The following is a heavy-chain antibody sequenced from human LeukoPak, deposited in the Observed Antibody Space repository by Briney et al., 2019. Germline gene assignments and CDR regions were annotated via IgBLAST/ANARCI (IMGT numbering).Heavy chain of an antibody. CDR1: GFTFSSYG. CDR3: ARAPVTSCSGVLCYPFDY. D-gene: IGHD2-15*01. CDR2: TSSSDAGT. J-gene: IGHJ4*02. V-gene: IGHV3-23*01. Sequence: QAGGSLRLSCAASGFTFSSYGMSWVRQAPGKGLEWVSATSSSDAGTYHADSVRGRFTISRDNSKNTLYLQMNSLRAEDAAVYYCARAPVTSCSGVLCYPFDYWGQGTLVTVSS.